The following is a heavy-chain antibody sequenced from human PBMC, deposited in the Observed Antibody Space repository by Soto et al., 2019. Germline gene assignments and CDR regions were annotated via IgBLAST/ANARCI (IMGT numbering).Heavy chain of an antibody. J-gene: IGHJ5*02. D-gene: IGHD3-22*01. Sequence: SETLCLTCTVSGGSISSSSYYWGWIRQPPGKGLEWIGGIYYSGSTYYNPSLKSRVTISVDTSKNQFSLKLSSVTAADTAVYYCARTRSSGYYYVSDWFDPWGQGTLVTVSS. V-gene: IGHV4-39*01. CDR1: GGSISSSSYY. CDR3: ARTRSSGYYYVSDWFDP. CDR2: IYYSGST.